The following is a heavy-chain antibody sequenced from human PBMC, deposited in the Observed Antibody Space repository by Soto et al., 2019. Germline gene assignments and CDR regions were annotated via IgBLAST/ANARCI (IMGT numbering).Heavy chain of an antibody. CDR1: GYTFTSYY. CDR2: INPSGGST. D-gene: IGHD3-10*01. CDR3: ARRIQLWLGGYGSGSYHDAFDI. J-gene: IGHJ3*02. Sequence: VASVKVSCKASGYTFTSYYMHWVRQAPGQGLEWMGIINPSGGSTSYAQKFQGRVTMTRDTSTSTVYMELSSLRSEDTAVYYCARRIQLWLGGYGSGSYHDAFDIWGQGTMVTVSS. V-gene: IGHV1-46*03.